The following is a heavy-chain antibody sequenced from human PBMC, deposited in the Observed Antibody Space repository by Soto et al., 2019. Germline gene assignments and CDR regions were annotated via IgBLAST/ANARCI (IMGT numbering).Heavy chain of an antibody. CDR2: ISGSGGST. Sequence: VGSLRHSYTAAGCTFSNYAISWVRHSPIKGLGLVSAISGSGGSTYYADSVKGRSTISRDNSKNTLYLQMNSLRVEDTALYYCARVNRRGYTGNDPPPLSDYGMDLLGQGTMV. CDR1: GCTFSNYA. J-gene: IGHJ6*02. CDR3: ARVNRRGYTGNDPPPLSDYGMDL. D-gene: IGHD5-12*01. V-gene: IGHV3-23*01.